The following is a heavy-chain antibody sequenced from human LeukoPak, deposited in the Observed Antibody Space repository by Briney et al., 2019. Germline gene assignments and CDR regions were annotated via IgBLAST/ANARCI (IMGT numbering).Heavy chain of an antibody. CDR3: AKIAATDPIDF. Sequence: GGSLRLSCAASGFTFNGYAMTWVRQAPGKGLEWVSAIRGSGSSTYYADSVKGRFTISRDNSKNTLYLQMNSLRPDDTAVYYCAKIAATDPIDFWGQGTLVTVSS. D-gene: IGHD6-13*01. V-gene: IGHV3-23*01. CDR2: IRGSGSST. J-gene: IGHJ4*02. CDR1: GFTFNGYA.